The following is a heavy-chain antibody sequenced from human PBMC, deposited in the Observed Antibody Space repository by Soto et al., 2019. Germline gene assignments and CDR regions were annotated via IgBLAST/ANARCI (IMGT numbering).Heavy chain of an antibody. CDR3: ARFSSSGDYDWFGP. J-gene: IGHJ5*02. D-gene: IGHD3-22*01. V-gene: IGHV1-3*05. CDR1: GYTFTSYA. Sequence: QVQLVQSGAEEKKPGASVKVSCKASGYTFTSYAMHWVRQAPGQRLEWMGWINAGNGNTKYSQKFQVRVTITRDTSASTAYMELSSLRSEDTSVYYFARFSSSGDYDWFGPWGQGTLVTVSS. CDR2: INAGNGNT.